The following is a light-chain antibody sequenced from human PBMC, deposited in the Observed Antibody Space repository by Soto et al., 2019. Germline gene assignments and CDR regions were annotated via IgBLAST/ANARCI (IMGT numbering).Light chain of an antibody. V-gene: IGKV3-20*01. CDR3: QHYGSSRWT. CDR1: QSVSSTY. CDR2: GAS. Sequence: EIVLTQSPGTVSLSPGERATLSCRASQSVSSTYLAWYQQKPGQAPRLLIYGASSRATGIPDRFSGSGSGTDFTLTISRLEPEDFAVYYCQHYGSSRWTFGQGTRVDI. J-gene: IGKJ1*01.